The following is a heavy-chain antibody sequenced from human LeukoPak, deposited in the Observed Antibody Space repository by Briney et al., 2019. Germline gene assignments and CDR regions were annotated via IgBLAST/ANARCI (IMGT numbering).Heavy chain of an antibody. V-gene: IGHV5-10-1*01. CDR2: IDPSDSYT. CDR1: GYSFTSYW. J-gene: IGHJ4*02. Sequence: GASLKISCKGSGYSFTSYWISWVRPMPGKGLEWMGRIDPSDSYTNYSPSFQGHVTISADKSISTAYLQWSSLKASDTAMYYCARGIAVAGTRGLDGVDYWGQETLVTVSS. CDR3: ARGIAVAGTRGLDGVDY. D-gene: IGHD6-19*01.